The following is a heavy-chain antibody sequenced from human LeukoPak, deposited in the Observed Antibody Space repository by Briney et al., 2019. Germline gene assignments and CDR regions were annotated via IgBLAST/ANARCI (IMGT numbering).Heavy chain of an antibody. V-gene: IGHV2-5*02. J-gene: IGHJ4*02. CDR2: IYWDDDK. CDR1: GFSLRTSGVG. Sequence: SGPTLVNPTQTLTLTCTFSGFSLRTSGVGVGWIRQPPGKALEWLALIYWDDDKRYSPSLKSRLTITKDTSKNQVVLTMTNMDPVDTATYYCAHRQGVWGSYRYPYDFDYWGQGTLVTVSS. CDR3: AHRQGVWGSYRYPYDFDY. D-gene: IGHD3-16*02.